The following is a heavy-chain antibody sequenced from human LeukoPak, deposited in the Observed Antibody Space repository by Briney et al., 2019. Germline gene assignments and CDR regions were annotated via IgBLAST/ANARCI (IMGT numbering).Heavy chain of an antibody. D-gene: IGHD3-3*01. V-gene: IGHV3-66*02. CDR3: AREWSGYFDY. CDR2: IYSGGST. CDR1: GFTVSSNY. J-gene: IGHJ4*02. Sequence: GGSLRLSCAASGFTVSSNYMSWVRQAPGKGPEWVSVIYSGGSTYYADSVKGRFTISRDNSKNTLYLQMNSLRAEDTAVYYCAREWSGYFDYWGQGTLVTVSS.